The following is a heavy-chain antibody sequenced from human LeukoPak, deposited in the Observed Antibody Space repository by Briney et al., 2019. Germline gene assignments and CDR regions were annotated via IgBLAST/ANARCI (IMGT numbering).Heavy chain of an antibody. J-gene: IGHJ5*02. CDR2: ISSSSAYI. Sequence: GGSLRLSCAASGFAFSSYSMSWVRQAPGKGLEWVSSISSSSAYIYYANSVKGRFTISRDNSKNTLYVQMNSLRNEDTAVYYCAKGDTSWGQGTLVTVSS. CDR1: GFAFSSYS. CDR3: AKGDTS. V-gene: IGHV3-21*01. D-gene: IGHD2-21*02.